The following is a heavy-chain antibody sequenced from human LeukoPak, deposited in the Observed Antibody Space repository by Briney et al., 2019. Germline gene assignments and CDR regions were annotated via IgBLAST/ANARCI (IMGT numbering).Heavy chain of an antibody. CDR3: ARGSHSSGYYYYFDY. J-gene: IGHJ4*02. CDR2: ISCSGSTI. V-gene: IGHV3-48*03. CDR1: GFTFSSYE. D-gene: IGHD3-22*01. Sequence: PGGSLRLSCAASGFTFSSYEMNWVRQAPGKGLEWVSYISCSGSTIYYADSVKGRFTISRDNAKNSLYLQMNSLRAEDTAVYYCARGSHSSGYYYYFDYWGQGTLVTVSS.